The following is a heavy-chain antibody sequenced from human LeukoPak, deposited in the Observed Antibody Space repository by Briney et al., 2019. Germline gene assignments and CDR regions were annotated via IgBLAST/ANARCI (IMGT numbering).Heavy chain of an antibody. CDR1: GGSISSYY. CDR2: IYYSGST. J-gene: IGHJ4*02. CDR3: ARGGIQLWLYVLDY. Sequence: PSETLSLTCTVSGGSISSYYWSWIRQPPGKGLEWIGYIYYSGSTNYNSSLKSRVTISVDTSKNQFSLKLSSVTAADTAVYYCARGGIQLWLYVLDYWGQGTLVTVSS. V-gene: IGHV4-59*01. D-gene: IGHD5-18*01.